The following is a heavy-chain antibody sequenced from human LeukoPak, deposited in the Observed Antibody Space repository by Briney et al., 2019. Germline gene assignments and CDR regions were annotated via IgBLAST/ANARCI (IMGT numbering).Heavy chain of an antibody. Sequence: PSETLSLTCTVSGGSISSYYWSWIRQPPGKGLEWIGYIYYSGSTNYNPSLKSRVTISVDTSKNQFSLKLSSVTAADTAVYYCARMTYSSSWYWDYYYYYYMDVWGKGTTVTVSS. J-gene: IGHJ6*03. CDR3: ARMTYSSSWYWDYYYYYYMDV. CDR2: IYYSGST. CDR1: GGSISSYY. V-gene: IGHV4-59*01. D-gene: IGHD6-13*01.